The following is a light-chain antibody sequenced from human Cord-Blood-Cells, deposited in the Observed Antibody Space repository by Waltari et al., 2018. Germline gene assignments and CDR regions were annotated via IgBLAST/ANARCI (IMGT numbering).Light chain of an antibody. CDR2: DAS. CDR3: QQRSNWPPGLT. J-gene: IGKJ4*01. V-gene: IGKV3-11*01. Sequence: IVLPQSPATLSSSPGARATLSCRASQSVSSYLAWYQQKPGQAPRLLIYDASNRATGIPARFSGSGSGTDFTLTISSLEPEDFAVYYCQQRSNWPPGLTFGGGTKVEIK. CDR1: QSVSSY.